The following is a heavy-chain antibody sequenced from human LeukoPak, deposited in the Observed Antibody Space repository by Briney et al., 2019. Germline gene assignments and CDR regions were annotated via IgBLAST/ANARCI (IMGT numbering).Heavy chain of an antibody. CDR1: GFTFSNYA. Sequence: GGSLRLSCAASGFTFSNYAFRWARQAPGKGLESVSAINDNGDTTYYADSVKGRFTISRDISKNRLFLQMGSLRTEDMAVYYCARGHRSSWFDAFDIWGQGIMVTVSS. J-gene: IGHJ3*02. D-gene: IGHD6-13*01. CDR3: ARGHRSSWFDAFDI. CDR2: INDNGDTT. V-gene: IGHV3-64*02.